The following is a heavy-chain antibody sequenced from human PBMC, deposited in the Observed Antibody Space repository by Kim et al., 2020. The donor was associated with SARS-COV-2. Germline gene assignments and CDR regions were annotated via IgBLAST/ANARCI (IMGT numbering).Heavy chain of an antibody. V-gene: IGHV1-69*13. CDR3: ARDLVGALGGGYDWWFDP. J-gene: IGHJ5*02. D-gene: IGHD5-12*01. CDR2: IIPIFGTA. CDR1: GGTFSSYA. Sequence: SVKVSCKASGGTFSSYAISWVRQAPGQGLEWMGGIIPIFGTANYAQKFQGRVTITADESTSTAYMELSSLRSEDTAVYYCARDLVGALGGGYDWWFDPWGQGTLVTVSS.